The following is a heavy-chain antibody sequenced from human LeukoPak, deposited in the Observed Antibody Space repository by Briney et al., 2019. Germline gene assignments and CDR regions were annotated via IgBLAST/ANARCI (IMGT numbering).Heavy chain of an antibody. CDR3: TASITMVRGVIINPYYFDY. J-gene: IGHJ4*02. V-gene: IGHV3-15*01. D-gene: IGHD3-10*01. CDR2: IKSKTDGGTT. Sequence: GGSLRLSCAASGFTFSNAWMSWVRQAPGKGLEWVGRIKSKTDGGTTDYAAPVKGRFTISRDDSKNTLYLQMNSLKTEDTAVYYCTASITMVRGVIINPYYFDYWGREPWSPSPQ. CDR1: GFTFSNAW.